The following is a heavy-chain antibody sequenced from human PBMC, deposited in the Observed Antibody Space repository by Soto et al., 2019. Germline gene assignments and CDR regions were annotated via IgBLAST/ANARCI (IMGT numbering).Heavy chain of an antibody. D-gene: IGHD5-18*01. CDR3: ARGGYSYGSVSNAFDI. Sequence: SETLSLTCAVYGGSFSGYYWSWIRQPPGKGLEWIGEINNSGSTNYNPSLKSRVTISVDTSKNQFSLKLSSVTAADTAVYYCARGGYSYGSVSNAFDIWGQGTMVTVSS. V-gene: IGHV4-34*01. CDR1: GGSFSGYY. J-gene: IGHJ3*02. CDR2: INNSGST.